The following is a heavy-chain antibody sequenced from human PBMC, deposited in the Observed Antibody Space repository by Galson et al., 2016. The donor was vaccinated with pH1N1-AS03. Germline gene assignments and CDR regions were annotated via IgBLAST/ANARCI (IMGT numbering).Heavy chain of an antibody. V-gene: IGHV3-74*01. CDR1: GFSLSGYW. Sequence: SLRLSCADSGFSLSGYWIHWVRQSPGKGLAWVSSINPDGSITNHADSVKGRFTISRDNAKNTFYLQVSSLTAEDTAMYYCVRDMRASTIWGQGKMVTVSS. CDR3: VRDMRASTI. J-gene: IGHJ3*02. CDR2: INPDGSIT.